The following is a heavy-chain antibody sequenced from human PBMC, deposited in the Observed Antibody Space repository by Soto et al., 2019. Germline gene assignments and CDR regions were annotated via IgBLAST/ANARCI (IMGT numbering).Heavy chain of an antibody. J-gene: IGHJ6*02. D-gene: IGHD6-6*01. V-gene: IGHV1-46*01. CDR3: ARGPIAARYYYYYYGMDV. CDR2: INPTSAST. CDR1: GYTFTSYY. Sequence: ASVKVSCKASGYTFTSYYIHWVRQAPGQGLEWMGIINPTSASTSYAQKFQGRVTMTRDTSTSTVYMELSSLRSEDTAVYYCARGPIAARYYYYYYGMDVWGQGTTVTVSS.